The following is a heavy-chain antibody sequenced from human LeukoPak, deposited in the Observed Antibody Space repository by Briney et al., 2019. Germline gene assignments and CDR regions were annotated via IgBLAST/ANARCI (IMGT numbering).Heavy chain of an antibody. J-gene: IGHJ3*01. CDR3: ARQVATKGEWAFDV. Sequence: SETLSLTCTVSGDFSTNYYWAWIRQPPGKGLEWIASIRHDGHTYYNASLKSQGTISIDMSRNQFSLKLNSLTAADTAVYYCARQVATKGEWAFDVWGQGTMVTVSS. D-gene: IGHD5-12*01. CDR2: IRHDGHT. V-gene: IGHV4-38-2*02. CDR1: GDFSTNYY.